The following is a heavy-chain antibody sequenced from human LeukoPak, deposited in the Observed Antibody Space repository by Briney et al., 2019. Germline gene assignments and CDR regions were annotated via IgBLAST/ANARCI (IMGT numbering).Heavy chain of an antibody. Sequence: SETLSLTCTVSGGSISSGGYYWSWIRQHPGKGLEWIGYIYYSGSTYYNPSLKSRVTISVDTSKNQFSLKLSSVTAADTAVYYCARIRFSTSYYSYGMDVWGQGTTVTVSS. D-gene: IGHD2-2*01. CDR1: GGSISSGGYY. CDR2: IYYSGST. V-gene: IGHV4-31*03. CDR3: ARIRFSTSYYSYGMDV. J-gene: IGHJ6*02.